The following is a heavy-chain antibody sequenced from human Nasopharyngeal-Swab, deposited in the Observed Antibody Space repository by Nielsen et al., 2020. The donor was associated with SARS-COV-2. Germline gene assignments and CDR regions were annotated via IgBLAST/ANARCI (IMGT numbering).Heavy chain of an antibody. V-gene: IGHV2-5*02. CDR2: IYWDDDK. Sequence: RQAPGKALEWLALIYWDDDKRYSPSLKSRLTITKDTSKNQVVLAMTNMDPVDTATYYCAHSIVDTAMVIFDYWGQGTLVTVS. J-gene: IGHJ4*02. CDR3: AHSIVDTAMVIFDY. D-gene: IGHD5-18*01.